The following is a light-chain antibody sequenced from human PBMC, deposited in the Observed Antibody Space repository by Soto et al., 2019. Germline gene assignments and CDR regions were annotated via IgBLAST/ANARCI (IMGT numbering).Light chain of an antibody. CDR2: GAS. CDR3: QQYNNRPQT. J-gene: IGKJ1*01. Sequence: ETVMTQSPATLSVSPGERATLSCRASHSVTLNLAWYHQTTGQAPRLLIYGASTRATGVPASFSGSGSGTEFTLTISSLQSEDFAVYYCQQYNNRPQTFGQGTKVEIK. CDR1: HSVTLN. V-gene: IGKV3-15*01.